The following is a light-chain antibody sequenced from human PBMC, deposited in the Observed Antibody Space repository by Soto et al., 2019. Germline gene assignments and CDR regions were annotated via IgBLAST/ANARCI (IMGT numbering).Light chain of an antibody. CDR3: QQYGGSPET. CDR1: QSVSRTY. V-gene: IGKV3-20*01. CDR2: GAS. Sequence: PGDRVTRSCRASQSVSRTYLAWYKQKPGQAPRLLSYGASTRATGIPARFSGSGSGTEFTLTISRLEPEDFEVYYCQQYGGSPETFGQGTKVDI. J-gene: IGKJ1*01.